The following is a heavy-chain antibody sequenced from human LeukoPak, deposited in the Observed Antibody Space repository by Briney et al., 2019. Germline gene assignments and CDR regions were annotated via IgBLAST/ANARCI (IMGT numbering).Heavy chain of an antibody. D-gene: IGHD2-8*01. V-gene: IGHV4-39*01. CDR2: IYYSGST. CDR3: ATPGGTHDTLDY. Sequence: PSETLSLTCTVSGGSISSSSYSSGWIRQPPGKGLEWIGTIYYSGSTYYNPSLTGRVTVSVDTSKNQFSLKLISMTAADAAVYYCATPGGTHDTLDYRGQGTLVTVSS. CDR1: GGSISSSSYS. J-gene: IGHJ4*02.